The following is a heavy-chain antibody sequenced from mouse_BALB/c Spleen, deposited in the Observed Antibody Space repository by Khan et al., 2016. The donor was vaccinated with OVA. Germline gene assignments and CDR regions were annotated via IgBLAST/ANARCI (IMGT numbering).Heavy chain of an antibody. CDR1: GYSFTSYY. Sequence: EVQLQQSGPELMKPGASVKISCKASGYSFTSYYIHWVMQRHGESLEWIGYIDPFSGGSTYNQKFKVKATLTVDKSSSTAYIHLSNLTSEDSEVYYCTRHGYVAWFTYWGQGTLVTVSA. J-gene: IGHJ3*01. CDR2: IDPFSGGS. D-gene: IGHD2-2*01. V-gene: IGHV1S135*01. CDR3: TRHGYVAWFTY.